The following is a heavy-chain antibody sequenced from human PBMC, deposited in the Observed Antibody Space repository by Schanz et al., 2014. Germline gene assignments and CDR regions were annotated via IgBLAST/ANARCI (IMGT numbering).Heavy chain of an antibody. CDR3: ARVQDDILTGSEYYYGMDV. CDR2: IISILGIP. CDR1: GGTFSSYT. J-gene: IGHJ6*02. V-gene: IGHV1-69*02. Sequence: QVQLVQSGAEVKKPGSSVKVSCKASGGTFSSYTISWVRQAPGQGLEWMGRIISILGIPNYAQKFQGRVTFTADKSTSTAYMELRSLRSDDTAVYYCARVQDDILTGSEYYYGMDVWGQGTTVTVSS. D-gene: IGHD3-9*01.